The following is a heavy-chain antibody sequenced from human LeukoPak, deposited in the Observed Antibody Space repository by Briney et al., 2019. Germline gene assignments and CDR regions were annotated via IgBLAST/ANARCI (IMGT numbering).Heavy chain of an antibody. D-gene: IGHD3-22*01. CDR3: ARALPDYYYDSSGYYQYYFDY. V-gene: IGHV3-53*01. Sequence: GGSLRLSCAASGFTVSSNYMSWVRQAPGKGREWVASIYSGGSTYYADSVKGRFTISRDNSKNTLYIQTNSMRAEDTAVYYCARALPDYYYDSSGYYQYYFDYWGQGTLVTVSS. CDR2: IYSGGST. J-gene: IGHJ4*02. CDR1: GFTVSSNY.